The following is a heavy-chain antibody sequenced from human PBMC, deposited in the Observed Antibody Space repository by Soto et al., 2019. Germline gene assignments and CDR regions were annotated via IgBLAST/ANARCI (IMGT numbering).Heavy chain of an antibody. J-gene: IGHJ4*02. CDR2: ISGSGGST. D-gene: IGHD6-13*01. CDR3: VTWYRSSWYAPAYDY. Sequence: PGGSLRLSCAASGFTFSSYAMSWVRQAPGKGLEWVSAISGSGGSTYYADSVKGRFTISRDNSKNTLYLQMNSLRAEDTAVYYCVTWYRSSWYAPAYDYWGQGTLVTVSS. CDR1: GFTFSSYA. V-gene: IGHV3-23*01.